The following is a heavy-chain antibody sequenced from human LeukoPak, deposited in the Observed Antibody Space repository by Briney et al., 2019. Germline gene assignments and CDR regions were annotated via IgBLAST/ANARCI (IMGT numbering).Heavy chain of an antibody. Sequence: ASVKVSCKASGYTFTSYGISWVRQAPGQGLEWMGWISAYNGNTNYAQKLQGRVTMTTDTSTSTAYMELRSLRSDDTAVYYCARDATWIQLSCFDPWGQGTLVTVSS. CDR1: GYTFTSYG. D-gene: IGHD5-18*01. V-gene: IGHV1-18*01. CDR2: ISAYNGNT. CDR3: ARDATWIQLSCFDP. J-gene: IGHJ5*02.